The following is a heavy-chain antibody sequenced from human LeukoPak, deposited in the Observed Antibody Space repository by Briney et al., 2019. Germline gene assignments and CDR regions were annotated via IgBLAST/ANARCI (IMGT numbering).Heavy chain of an antibody. V-gene: IGHV5-10-1*01. CDR3: ARHDPIAAALLDY. D-gene: IGHD6-13*01. CDR1: GYSFTSYW. J-gene: IGHJ4*02. CDR2: IDPSDSYT. Sequence: RGEPLKISCKGSGYSFTSYWISWVRQMPGKGLEWMGRIDPSDSYTSYSPSFQGHVTISADKSISTAYVQWSSLKASDTAMYYCARHDPIAAALLDYWGQGTLVTVSS.